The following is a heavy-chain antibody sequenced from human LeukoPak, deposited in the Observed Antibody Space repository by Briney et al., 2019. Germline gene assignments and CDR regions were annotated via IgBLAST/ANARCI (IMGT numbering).Heavy chain of an antibody. J-gene: IGHJ4*02. CDR3: AKGYLQTGLFDY. Sequence: GGSLRLSCADSGFTFSDYSMNWVRQAPGKGLEWVSHISSGSGTIYYADSVKGRFTISRDNSKNTLYLQMNSLGAEDTAVYYCAKGYLQTGLFDYWGQGTLVTVSS. V-gene: IGHV3-48*01. CDR1: GFTFSDYS. CDR2: ISSGSGTI. D-gene: IGHD1-1*01.